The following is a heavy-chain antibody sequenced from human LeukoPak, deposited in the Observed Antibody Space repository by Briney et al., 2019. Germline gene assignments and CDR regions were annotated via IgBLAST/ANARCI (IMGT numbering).Heavy chain of an antibody. CDR3: GRGIYNWYS. J-gene: IGHJ5*02. D-gene: IGHD5-24*01. Sequence: PGTSLRLSCAASGFTVSSNYMSWVRQAPGKGLEWVSVIYSGGSTYYAESVRGRFTISRDNAKNTLYLQMNSLRAEDTAVYYCGRGIYNWYSWGQGTLVTVSS. CDR2: IYSGGST. CDR1: GFTVSSNY. V-gene: IGHV3-53*01.